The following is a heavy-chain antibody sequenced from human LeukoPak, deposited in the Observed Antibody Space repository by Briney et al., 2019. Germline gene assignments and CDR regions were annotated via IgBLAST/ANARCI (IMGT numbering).Heavy chain of an antibody. D-gene: IGHD3-22*01. Sequence: GGSLRLSCAASGFTFGNSAMTWVRQAPGKGLVWVSRINSDGSTTNYADSVKGRFTISRDNAKNSLYLQMNSLRDEDTAVYYCARDYRYYGNSGYYSFDYWGQGTLVTVSS. CDR2: INSDGSTT. CDR1: GFTFGNSA. J-gene: IGHJ4*02. V-gene: IGHV3-74*01. CDR3: ARDYRYYGNSGYYSFDY.